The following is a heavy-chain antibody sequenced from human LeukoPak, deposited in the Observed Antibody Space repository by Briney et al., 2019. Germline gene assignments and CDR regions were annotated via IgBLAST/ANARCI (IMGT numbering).Heavy chain of an antibody. D-gene: IGHD6-13*01. J-gene: IGHJ3*02. CDR3: ARDSEHSSSFAFDI. CDR1: GFTFSSHW. V-gene: IGHV3-7*01. Sequence: GGSLRLSCAPSGFTFSSHWMSWVRQAPGKGLEWVPNINQDGSEKSYVDSVKGRFTISRDNAKNSLFLQMNSLGVEDTTVYYCARDSEHSSSFAFDIWGQGTMVTVSS. CDR2: INQDGSEK.